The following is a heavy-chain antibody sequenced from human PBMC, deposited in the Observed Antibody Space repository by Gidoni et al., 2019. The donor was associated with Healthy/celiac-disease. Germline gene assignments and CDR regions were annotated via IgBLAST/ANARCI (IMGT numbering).Heavy chain of an antibody. V-gene: IGHV5-10-1*01. CDR1: GYSFTSYW. D-gene: IGHD2-2*01. CDR2: IEPTVSYT. Sequence: EVQLVQSGAEVKKPGESLRISGKGSGYSFTSYWISWVREMPGKGLEWIGRIEPTVSYTTYSPSFQGHVSFSADKSISTAYLQWSSLKASDTAMYYCARDGCSSTSCYGPPPLDYWGQGTLVTVSS. J-gene: IGHJ4*02. CDR3: ARDGCSSTSCYGPPPLDY.